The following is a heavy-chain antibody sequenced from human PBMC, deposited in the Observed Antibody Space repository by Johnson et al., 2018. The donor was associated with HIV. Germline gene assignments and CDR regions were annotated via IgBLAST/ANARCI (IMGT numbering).Heavy chain of an antibody. Sequence: QEQLVESGGGVVQPGKSLTLSCVGSGLSFSNFGIHWVRQAPGKGLEWVAVMWYDGSNKYSADSVKGRFTISRDNSKNTLYLQMDSLRTEDTAVYYCTTPLDQFDGISSVWVTGHGFDIWGHGTKVTVSS. V-gene: IGHV3-33*08. J-gene: IGHJ3*02. CDR3: TTPLDQFDGISSVWVTGHGFDI. CDR1: GLSFSNFG. CDR2: MWYDGSNK. D-gene: IGHD3-9*01.